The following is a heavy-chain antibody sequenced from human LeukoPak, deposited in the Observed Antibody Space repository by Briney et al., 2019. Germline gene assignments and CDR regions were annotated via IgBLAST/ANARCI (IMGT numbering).Heavy chain of an antibody. Sequence: SETLSLTCTVSGGSISSDYWSWIRQPPRKGLEWLGYIYYSVSTNYNPSLKSRITMSVDTSKNQSPLKLSSVTASDTAVYFCARAAADALGRFDYWGQGTLVTVSS. CDR1: GGSISSDY. CDR3: ARAAADALGRFDY. D-gene: IGHD6-13*01. J-gene: IGHJ4*02. V-gene: IGHV4-59*08. CDR2: IYYSVST.